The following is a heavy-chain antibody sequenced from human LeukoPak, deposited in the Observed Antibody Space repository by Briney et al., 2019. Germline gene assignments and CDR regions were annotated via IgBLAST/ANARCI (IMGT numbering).Heavy chain of an antibody. V-gene: IGHV1-8*01. CDR2: MNPGTANT. J-gene: IGHJ4*02. D-gene: IGHD2-15*01. CDR1: GYTFTYND. Sequence: GASVKVSCKASGYTFTYNDINWVRQATGRGLEWMGWMNPGTANTGYSQKFQGRLAMTADTSINTAYMELSGLTSEDTAVYYCARGRAAADWGQGTLVTVSS. CDR3: ARGRAAAD.